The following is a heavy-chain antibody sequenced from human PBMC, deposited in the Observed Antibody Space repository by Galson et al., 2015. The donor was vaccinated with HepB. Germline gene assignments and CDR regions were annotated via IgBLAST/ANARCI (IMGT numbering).Heavy chain of an antibody. D-gene: IGHD5-24*01. Sequence: ETLSLTCTVSGGSISSYYWSWIRQPPGKGLEWIGYIYYSGSTNYSPSLKSRVTISVDTSKNQFSLKLSSVTAADTAVYYCARDGYNTDGPGYYYGMDVWGQGTTVTVSS. V-gene: IGHV4-59*01. J-gene: IGHJ6*02. CDR1: GGSISSYY. CDR3: ARDGYNTDGPGYYYGMDV. CDR2: IYYSGST.